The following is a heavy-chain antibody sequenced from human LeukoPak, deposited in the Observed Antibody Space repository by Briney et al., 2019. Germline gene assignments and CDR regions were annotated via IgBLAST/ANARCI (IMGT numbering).Heavy chain of an antibody. V-gene: IGHV4-34*01. D-gene: IGHD3-3*01. J-gene: IGHJ6*02. Sequence: SETLSLTCAAYGGSFSGYYWSWIRQPPGKGLEWIGEINHSGSTNYNPSLKSRVTISVDTSKNQFSLKLSSVTAADTAVYYCARGGITIFGVVRTQGHYYDMDVWGQGTTVTVSS. CDR3: ARGGITIFGVVRTQGHYYDMDV. CDR2: INHSGST. CDR1: GGSFSGYY.